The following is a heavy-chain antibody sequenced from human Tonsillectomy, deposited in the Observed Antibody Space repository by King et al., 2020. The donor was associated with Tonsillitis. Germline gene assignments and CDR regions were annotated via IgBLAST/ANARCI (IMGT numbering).Heavy chain of an antibody. J-gene: IGHJ3*02. V-gene: IGHV4-59*01. D-gene: IGHD6-19*01. CDR1: GGSISSYY. CDR3: ARDRGSSGWYGRDAFDI. CDR2: IYYSGST. Sequence: VQLQESGPGLVKPSETLSLTCTVSGGSISSYYWSWIRQPPGKGLEWIGYIYYSGSTNYNPSLKSRVTISVDTSKNQFSLKLSSVTAADTAVYYCARDRGSSGWYGRDAFDIWGQGTMVTVSS.